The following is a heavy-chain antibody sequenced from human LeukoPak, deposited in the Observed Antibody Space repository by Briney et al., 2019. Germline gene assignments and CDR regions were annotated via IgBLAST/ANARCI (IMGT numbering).Heavy chain of an antibody. V-gene: IGHV4-59*01. D-gene: IGHD2-15*01. J-gene: IGHJ4*02. CDR3: AGGGRYFEY. CDR2: IYYSGST. Sequence: SETLSLTCTVSGVTISSYYRSWVRQPPGKGLEWVGYIYYSGSTNYNPSLKSRVTISVDTSKNQFSLKLSSVTAADTAVYYCAGGGRYFEYWGQGNLVTVSS. CDR1: GVTISSYY.